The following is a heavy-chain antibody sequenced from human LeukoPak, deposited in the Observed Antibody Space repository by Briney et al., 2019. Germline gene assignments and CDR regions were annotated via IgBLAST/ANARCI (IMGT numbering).Heavy chain of an antibody. J-gene: IGHJ3*02. V-gene: IGHV3-21*01. CDR2: ISSSSSYI. D-gene: IGHD1-26*01. Sequence: PGGSLRLSCAASGFTFSSYSMNWVRQAPGKGLEWVSSISSSSSYIYYADSVKGRFTISRDNAKNSLYLQMNSLRAEDTAVYYCARDRVGATSGAFDIWGQGTMVTVSS. CDR1: GFTFSSYS. CDR3: ARDRVGATSGAFDI.